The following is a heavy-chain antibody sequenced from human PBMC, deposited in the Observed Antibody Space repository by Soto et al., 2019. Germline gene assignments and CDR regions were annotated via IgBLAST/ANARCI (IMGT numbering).Heavy chain of an antibody. D-gene: IGHD5-12*01. V-gene: IGHV1-46*01. J-gene: IGHJ3*02. CDR1: GYSFITSYY. Sequence: VASVKVSCKASGYSFITSYYMHWVRQAPGQGLEWMGIINPTGSMTKYSQRFQGRLTMTRDTSTSTDYMELTTLTSEDTAVYFCARDTAYDHYAFDIWRQGTMVTVSS. CDR2: INPTGSMT. CDR3: ARDTAYDHYAFDI.